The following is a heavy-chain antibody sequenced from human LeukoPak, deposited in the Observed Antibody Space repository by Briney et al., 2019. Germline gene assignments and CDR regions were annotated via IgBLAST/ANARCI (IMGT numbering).Heavy chain of an antibody. V-gene: IGHV4-34*01. J-gene: IGHJ2*01. D-gene: IGHD1-1*01. Sequence: KSSETLSLTCAVYGGSFSGYYWSWIRQPPGKGLEWIGEINHSGSTNYNPSLKNRVTISVDTSKNQFSLRLSSVTAADTAVYYCARGINFWYFDLWGRGTLVTVSS. CDR3: ARGINFWYFDL. CDR2: INHSGST. CDR1: GGSFSGYY.